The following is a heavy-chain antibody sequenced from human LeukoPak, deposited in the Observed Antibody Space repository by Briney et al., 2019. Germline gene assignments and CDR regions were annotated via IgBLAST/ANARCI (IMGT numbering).Heavy chain of an antibody. CDR2: IYYSGST. D-gene: IGHD6-19*01. J-gene: IGHJ4*02. Sequence: NPSETLSLTCTVSGGSISSYYWSWIRQPPGKGLEWIGYIYYSGSTNYNPSLKSRVTISVDTSKNQFSLKLSSVTAADTAVYYCTGKQWLVMYYFDYWGQGTLVTVSS. CDR1: GGSISSYY. CDR3: TGKQWLVMYYFDY. V-gene: IGHV4-59*08.